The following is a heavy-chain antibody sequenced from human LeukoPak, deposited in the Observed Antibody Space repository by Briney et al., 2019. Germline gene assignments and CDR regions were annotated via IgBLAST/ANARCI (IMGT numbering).Heavy chain of an antibody. V-gene: IGHV3-21*01. CDR1: GFTFSSYS. J-gene: IGHJ5*02. D-gene: IGHD1-26*01. CDR3: ARASGATSWFDP. Sequence: PGGSLRLSCAASGFTFSSYSMNWVRQAPGKGLEWVSSISSSSSYIYYADSVKGRFTISRDNAKNSLYLQMNSLRAEDTAVYYCARASGATSWFDPWGQGTLVTVSS. CDR2: ISSSSSYI.